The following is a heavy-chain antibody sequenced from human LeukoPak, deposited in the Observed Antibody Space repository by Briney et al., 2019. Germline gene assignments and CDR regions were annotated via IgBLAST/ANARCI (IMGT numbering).Heavy chain of an antibody. CDR1: GGSISSYY. CDR2: IYYSGST. V-gene: IGHV4-59*08. Sequence: PSETLSLTCTVSGGSISSYYWSWIRQPPGKGLEWIGYIYYSGSTYYNPSLKSRVTISVDTSKNQFSLKLSSVTAADTAVYYCARLVPQNWFDPWGQGTLVTVSS. J-gene: IGHJ5*02. CDR3: ARLVPQNWFDP.